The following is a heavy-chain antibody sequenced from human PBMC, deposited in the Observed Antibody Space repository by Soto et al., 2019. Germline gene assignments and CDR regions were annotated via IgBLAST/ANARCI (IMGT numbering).Heavy chain of an antibody. CDR2: ISGSGTST. D-gene: IGHD2-21*01. Sequence: GGSLRLSCAASGFTFSSYALNWVRQAPGKGLGWVAEISGSGTSTYYAPSVKGRFIISSDSSKNTLYLRMYSLRAEDTAMYYCAKSLSALFSLGDFKYWGQGALVTVPS. J-gene: IGHJ4*02. V-gene: IGHV3-23*01. CDR3: AKSLSALFSLGDFKY. CDR1: GFTFSSYA.